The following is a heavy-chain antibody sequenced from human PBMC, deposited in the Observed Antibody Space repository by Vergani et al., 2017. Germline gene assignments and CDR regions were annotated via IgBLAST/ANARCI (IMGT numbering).Heavy chain of an antibody. CDR3: AKALYSNYGGDAFDI. Sequence: EVQLVESGGDLVQPGRSLRLSCAASGFTFDDYAMHWVRQAPGKGLEWVSGISWNSGSIGYADSVKCRFTISRDNAKNSLYLQMNSLRTEDTALYYCAKALYSNYGGDAFDIWGQGTMVTVSS. J-gene: IGHJ3*02. CDR2: ISWNSGSI. D-gene: IGHD4-11*01. CDR1: GFTFDDYA. V-gene: IGHV3-9*01.